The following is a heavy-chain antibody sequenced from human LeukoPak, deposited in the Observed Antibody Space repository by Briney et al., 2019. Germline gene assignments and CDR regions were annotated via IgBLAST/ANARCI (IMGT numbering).Heavy chain of an antibody. CDR3: ARFTLSYYDSSGYYSFFDY. D-gene: IGHD3-22*01. V-gene: IGHV4-38-2*02. Sequence: SETLSLTCTVSGYSITSGYYWGWIRQPPGKGLEWIGEINHSGSTNYNPSLKSRVTISVDTSKNQFSLKLSSVTAADTAVYYCARFTLSYYDSSGYYSFFDYWGQGTLVTVSS. J-gene: IGHJ4*02. CDR1: GYSITSGYY. CDR2: INHSGST.